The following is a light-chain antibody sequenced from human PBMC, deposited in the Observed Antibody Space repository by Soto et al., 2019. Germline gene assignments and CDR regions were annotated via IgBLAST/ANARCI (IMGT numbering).Light chain of an antibody. J-gene: IGKJ5*01. Sequence: EIVMTQSPATLSVSPGERATLSCRASHSVSSRLAWYQQKPGQAPRLLIYGASTRATGLPARFSGSGSGTEFTLTISSLQSEDFAVYYCQQYNTWPPITFGPGTRLDIK. CDR2: GAS. CDR1: HSVSSR. CDR3: QQYNTWPPIT. V-gene: IGKV3-15*01.